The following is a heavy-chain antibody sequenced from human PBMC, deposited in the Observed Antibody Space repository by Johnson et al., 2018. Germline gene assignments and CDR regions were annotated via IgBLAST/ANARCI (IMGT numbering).Heavy chain of an antibody. J-gene: IGHJ1*01. V-gene: IGHV3-23*04. CDR1: GFTFSSYA. CDR3: AKSYYYDTSFQH. CDR2: IRGSGAAT. D-gene: IGHD3-22*01. Sequence: VQLVQSGGGLAQPGGSXRLSCAASGFTFSSYAMSWVRQAPGKGLEWVSAIRGSGAATYYADAVKGRFTISRDNSKNTLFLQMNSLRAEDTAIYYCAKSYYYDTSFQHWGQGTLVTVSS.